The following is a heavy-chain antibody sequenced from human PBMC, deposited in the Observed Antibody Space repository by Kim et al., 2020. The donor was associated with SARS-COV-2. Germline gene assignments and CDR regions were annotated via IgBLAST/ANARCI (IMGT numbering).Heavy chain of an antibody. CDR1: GFTFSNAW. CDR3: TTDGWSGGWPAHWGADYGDNGEGDAFDI. J-gene: IGHJ3*02. D-gene: IGHD4-17*01. CDR2: IKSKTDGGTT. V-gene: IGHV3-15*01. Sequence: GGSLRLSCAASGFTFSNAWMSWVRQAPGKGLEWVGRIKSKTDGGTTDYAAPVKGRFTISRDDSKNTLYLQMNSLKTEDTAVYYCTTDGWSGGWPAHWGADYGDNGEGDAFDIWGQGTMVTVSS.